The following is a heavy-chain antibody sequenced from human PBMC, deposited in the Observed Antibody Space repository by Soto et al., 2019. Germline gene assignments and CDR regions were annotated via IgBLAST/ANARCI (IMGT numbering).Heavy chain of an antibody. D-gene: IGHD3-10*01. V-gene: IGHV4-30-4*08. CDR2: IYYSGST. CDR1: GGSISSSSYY. J-gene: IGHJ6*02. Sequence: PSETLSLTCTVSGGSISSSSYYWGWIRQPPGKGLEWIGYIYYSGSTYYNPSLKSRVTISVDTSKNQFSLKLSSVTAADTAVYYCARVPSYHGSGSYVPSYYYYGMDVWGQGTTVTVSS. CDR3: ARVPSYHGSGSYVPSYYYYGMDV.